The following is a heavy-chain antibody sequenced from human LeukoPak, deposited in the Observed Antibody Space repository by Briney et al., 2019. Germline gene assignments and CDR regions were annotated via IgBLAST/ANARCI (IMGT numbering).Heavy chain of an antibody. CDR3: ARERFTAEGDFDFDY. CDR1: GFTFSSYW. V-gene: IGHV3-7*01. J-gene: IGHJ4*02. CDR2: IKQDGSEK. D-gene: IGHD3-16*01. Sequence: GGSLRLSCAASGFTFSSYWMSWVRQAPGKGLEWVANIKQDGSEKYYVDSVKGRFTISRDNAKNSLYLQMNSLRAEDTAVYYCARERFTAEGDFDFDYWGQGTLVTVSS.